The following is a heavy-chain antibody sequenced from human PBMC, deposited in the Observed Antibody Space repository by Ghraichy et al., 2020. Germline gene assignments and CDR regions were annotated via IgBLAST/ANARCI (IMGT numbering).Heavy chain of an antibody. Sequence: SETLSLTCTVSGGSISYYYWSWTRQPPGKGLEWIGYISDTGSTNYNPSLKGRVTISVDTSKNQFSLKMSSVTAADTAVYYCARGGINNDYYYWLDPWGQGTLVIVSS. CDR3: ARGGINNDYYYWLDP. CDR1: GGSISYYY. J-gene: IGHJ5*02. D-gene: IGHD3-16*01. V-gene: IGHV4-59*01. CDR2: ISDTGST.